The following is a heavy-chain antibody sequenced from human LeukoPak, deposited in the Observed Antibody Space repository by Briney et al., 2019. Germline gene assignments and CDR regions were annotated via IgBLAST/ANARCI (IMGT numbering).Heavy chain of an antibody. J-gene: IGHJ3*02. CDR3: ARRDYYDILTGSPKAFDI. Sequence: SETLSLTCTVSGGSISSSSYCWGWIRQPPGKGLEWIVSFYYSGSTYSNPSLKSRVTISVDTSKNQFSLKLSSVTAADTAVYYCARRDYYDILTGSPKAFDIWGQGTMVTVSS. CDR1: GGSISSSSYC. CDR2: FYYSGST. V-gene: IGHV4-39*01. D-gene: IGHD3-9*01.